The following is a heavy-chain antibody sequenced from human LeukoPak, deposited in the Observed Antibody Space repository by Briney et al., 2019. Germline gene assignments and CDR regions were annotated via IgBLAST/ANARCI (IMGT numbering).Heavy chain of an antibody. J-gene: IGHJ4*02. CDR1: GDSINTYY. CDR3: ARNYYGSGSFDY. D-gene: IGHD3-10*01. V-gene: IGHV4-4*07. CDR2: IYTSGST. Sequence: PSETLSLTCTVSGDSINTYYWSWIRQPAGKGLEWIGHIYTSGSTIYNPSLKSRVTMSVDTSKNEFSLKLSSVTAADTAVYYCARNYYGSGSFDYWGQGTLVTVSS.